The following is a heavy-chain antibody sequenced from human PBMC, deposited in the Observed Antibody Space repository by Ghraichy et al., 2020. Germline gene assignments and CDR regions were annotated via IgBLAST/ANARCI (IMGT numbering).Heavy chain of an antibody. Sequence: SQTLSLTCAISGDSVSSNSAAWNWIRQSPMRGLEWLGRTYYRSKWYNDYAVSVKGRITINPDTSKNQFSLQLNSMTPKDTAVYYCSRVLIGPFDIWGQGTMVTVSS. J-gene: IGHJ3*02. CDR3: SRVLIGPFDI. V-gene: IGHV6-1*01. CDR2: TYYRSKWYN. D-gene: IGHD2-15*01. CDR1: GDSVSSNSAA.